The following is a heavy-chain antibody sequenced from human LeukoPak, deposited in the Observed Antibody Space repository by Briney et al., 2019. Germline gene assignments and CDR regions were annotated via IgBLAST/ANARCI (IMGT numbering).Heavy chain of an antibody. D-gene: IGHD1-26*01. CDR3: AVLQSGSYYGSGSYYGIDH. V-gene: IGHV4-39*01. CDR1: GGSVSNNNYY. Sequence: SETLSLTCTVSGGSVSNNNYYWGWIRQPPGKGLEWIGSIYYSGTTYYNPSLKSRLTISVDTSKNQFSLKLSSVTAADTAVYYCAVLQSGSYYGSGSYYGIDHWGQGTLVTVSS. CDR2: IYYSGTT. J-gene: IGHJ4*02.